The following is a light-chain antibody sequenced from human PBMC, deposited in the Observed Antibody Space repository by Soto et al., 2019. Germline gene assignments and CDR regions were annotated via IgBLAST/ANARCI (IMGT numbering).Light chain of an antibody. J-gene: IGLJ2*01. CDR2: EGS. CDR3: CSYAGSSTLDVV. CDR1: SSDVGSYNL. V-gene: IGLV2-23*01. Sequence: QSVLTHPASVSGSPGQSITISCTGTSSDVGSYNLVSWYQQHPGKAPKLMIYEGSKRPSGVSVRFSGSKSGNTASLTISGLQAEDEADYYCCSYAGSSTLDVVFGGGTKLTVL.